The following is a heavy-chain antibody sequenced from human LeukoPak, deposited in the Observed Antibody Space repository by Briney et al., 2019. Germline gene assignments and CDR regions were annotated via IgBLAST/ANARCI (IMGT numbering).Heavy chain of an antibody. V-gene: IGHV3-15*01. CDR2: IKSKTDGGTT. CDR1: GFTFSYAW. Sequence: GGSLRLSCAASGFTFSYAWMSWVRQPPGKGLEWVGHIKSKTDGGTTDYAAPVKGRFTVSRDDSKNTLYLQMNSLKIEDTAVYYWIPHGGKYFQHWGQGTLVTVSS. J-gene: IGHJ1*01. CDR3: IPHGGKYFQH.